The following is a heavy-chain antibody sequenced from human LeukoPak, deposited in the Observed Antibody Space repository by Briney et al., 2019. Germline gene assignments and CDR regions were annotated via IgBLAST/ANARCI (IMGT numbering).Heavy chain of an antibody. CDR2: ISGSGSNT. J-gene: IGHJ4*02. V-gene: IGHV3-23*01. Sequence: PGGSLRLSCAASGLTFRNYGMSWVRQAPGKGLECVSGISGSGSNTYYAASVKGRFTISRDNSKNTLYLQMNSLRAEDTAVYYCAKGRAGNYYYDSSDYWGQGTLVTVSS. CDR1: GLTFRNYG. D-gene: IGHD3-22*01. CDR3: AKGRAGNYYYDSSDY.